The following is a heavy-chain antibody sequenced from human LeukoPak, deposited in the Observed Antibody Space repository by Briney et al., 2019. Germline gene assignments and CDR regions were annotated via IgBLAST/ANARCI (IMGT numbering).Heavy chain of an antibody. J-gene: IGHJ6*03. CDR1: GFTFSSYW. Sequence: GGSLRLSCAASGFTFSSYWMHWVRQAPGKGLVWVSRINSDGSSTSYADSVKGRITISRDNAKNTLYLQMNSLRAEDTAVYYCARSPTVNHYYYYYMDVWGKGTTVTVSS. CDR2: INSDGSST. CDR3: ARSPTVNHYYYYYMDV. V-gene: IGHV3-74*01. D-gene: IGHD4-11*01.